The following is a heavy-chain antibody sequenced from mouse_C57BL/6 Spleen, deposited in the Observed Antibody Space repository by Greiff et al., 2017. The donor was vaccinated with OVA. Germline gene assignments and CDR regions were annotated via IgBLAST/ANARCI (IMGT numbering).Heavy chain of an antibody. D-gene: IGHD2-4*01. CDR1: GFTFTDYY. V-gene: IGHV7-3*01. CDR2: IRNKANGYTT. J-gene: IGHJ2*01. Sequence: EVMLVESGGGLVQPGGSLSLSCAASGFTFTDYYMSWVRQPPGKALEWLGFIRNKANGYTTEYSASVKGRFTISRDNSQRILYLQMNALRAEDSATYYCARSSYDYDDWGQGTTLTVSS. CDR3: ARSSYDYDD.